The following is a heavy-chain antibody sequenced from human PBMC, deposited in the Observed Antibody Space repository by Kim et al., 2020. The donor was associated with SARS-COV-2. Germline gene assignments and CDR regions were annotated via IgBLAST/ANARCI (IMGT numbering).Heavy chain of an antibody. D-gene: IGHD6-13*01. V-gene: IGHV3-23*01. CDR3: ATPRSTIAAAGEFDY. Sequence: ASVKGRFTTSRDNSKNKLYLQMNSLRAEDTAVYYCATPRSTIAAAGEFDYWGQGTLVTVSS. J-gene: IGHJ4*02.